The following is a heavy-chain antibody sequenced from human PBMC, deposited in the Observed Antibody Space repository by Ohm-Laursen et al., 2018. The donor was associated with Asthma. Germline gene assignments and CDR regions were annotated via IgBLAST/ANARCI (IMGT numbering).Heavy chain of an antibody. CDR1: GDSFTSDGHY. V-gene: IGHV4-31*03. CDR3: ARDWGATTINDAFDV. D-gene: IGHD1-26*01. CDR2: IYYTGST. J-gene: IGHJ3*01. Sequence: SETLSLTCTVSGDSFTSDGHYWSWIRQLPGKGLEWIGYIYYTGSTYYNPSLKSRVTISVDTSKKQFSLRLTSVTAADTAVYYCARDWGATTINDAFDVWGQGTTVSVSS.